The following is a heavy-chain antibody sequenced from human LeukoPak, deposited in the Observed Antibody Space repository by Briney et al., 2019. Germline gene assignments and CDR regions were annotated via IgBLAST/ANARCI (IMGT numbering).Heavy chain of an antibody. D-gene: IGHD3-16*01. CDR1: GYTFTRNA. V-gene: IGHV1-3*01. CDR3: ARDGPGGDYYYYGMGV. CDR2: LNAATGNT. Sequence: ASVKVSCKASGYTFTRNAMHWVRQAPGQRLEWMGWLNAATGNTKYSQNFQGRVTITRDTSASTAYMELSSLRSEDTAVYYCARDGPGGDYYYYGMGVWGQGTTVTVSS. J-gene: IGHJ6*02.